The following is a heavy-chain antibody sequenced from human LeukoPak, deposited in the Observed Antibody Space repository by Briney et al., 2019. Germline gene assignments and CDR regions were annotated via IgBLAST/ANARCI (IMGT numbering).Heavy chain of an antibody. CDR1: GYTFTTYY. V-gene: IGHV1-46*01. Sequence: ASVKVSCKASGYTFTTYYMHWVRQAPGQGLEWMGIFNPSGGSTSYAQKFQDRVTMTRDTSTSTVYMESSSLRSEDTAVYYCARETNDWNFDYWGQGTLVTVSS. J-gene: IGHJ4*02. CDR2: FNPSGGST. D-gene: IGHD1-1*01. CDR3: ARETNDWNFDY.